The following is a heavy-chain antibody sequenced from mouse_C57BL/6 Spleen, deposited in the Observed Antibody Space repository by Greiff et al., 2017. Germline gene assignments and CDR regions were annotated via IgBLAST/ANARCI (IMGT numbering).Heavy chain of an antibody. V-gene: IGHV1-52*01. CDR3: GRSEYYAMDY. CDR1: GYTFTSYW. J-gene: IGHJ4*01. Sequence: VQLQQSGAELVRPGSSVKLSCKASGYTFTSYWMHWVKQRPIQGLEWIGNIDPSDSETHYNQKFKDKATLTVDKSSSTAYMQRSRMTSEDSAVYYGGRSEYYAMDYWGQGTSVTVSS. CDR2: IDPSDSET.